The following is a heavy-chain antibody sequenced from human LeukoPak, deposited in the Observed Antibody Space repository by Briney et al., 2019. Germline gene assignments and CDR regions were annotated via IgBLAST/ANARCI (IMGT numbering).Heavy chain of an antibody. Sequence: ASVKVSCKDSGYTFTSSGISWVRQAPGQGLEWMGWISAYNGNTNYAQKLQGRVTMTTDTSTNTAYMELRTLRSDDTAVHYCARDYYASSGYFDYWGQGTLVTVSS. CDR2: ISAYNGNT. V-gene: IGHV1-18*01. J-gene: IGHJ4*02. CDR1: GYTFTSSG. CDR3: ARDYYASSGYFDY. D-gene: IGHD3-22*01.